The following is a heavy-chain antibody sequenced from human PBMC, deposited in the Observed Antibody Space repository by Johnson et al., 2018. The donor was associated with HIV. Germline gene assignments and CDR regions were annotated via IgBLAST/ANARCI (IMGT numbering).Heavy chain of an antibody. J-gene: IGHJ3*02. Sequence: VQLVESGGRVERPGESLRLSCVGSGFNFDEYGMSWVRQVPGKGLEWVAGINWNSGSTYYADSVKGRFTISRDNSKNTLYLQMNSLRAEDTAVYYCASPSGSSRLAFDIWGQGTMVTVSS. CDR1: GFNFDEYG. D-gene: IGHD1-26*01. CDR3: ASPSGSSRLAFDI. CDR2: INWNSGST. V-gene: IGHV3-20*04.